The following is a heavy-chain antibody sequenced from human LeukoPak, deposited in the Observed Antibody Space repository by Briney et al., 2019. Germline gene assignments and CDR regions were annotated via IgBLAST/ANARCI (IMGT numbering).Heavy chain of an antibody. CDR3: ARDEGYYDSSGPNDAFDI. CDR1: GYTLTELS. CDR2: FDPEDGET. J-gene: IGHJ3*02. Sequence: ASVKVSCKVSGYTLTELSMHWVRQAPGKGLEWMGGFDPEDGETIYAQKFQGRVTMAEDTSTDTAYMELRSLRSDDTAVYYCARDEGYYDSSGPNDAFDIWGQGTMVTVSS. V-gene: IGHV1-24*01. D-gene: IGHD3-22*01.